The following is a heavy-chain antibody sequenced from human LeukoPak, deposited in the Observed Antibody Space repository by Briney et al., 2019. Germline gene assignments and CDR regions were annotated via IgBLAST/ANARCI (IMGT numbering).Heavy chain of an antibody. D-gene: IGHD3-22*01. J-gene: IGHJ4*02. CDR2: ITSSSDTI. V-gene: IGHV3-48*04. CDR3: VREGNYYDSSGYYYVYYFDY. Sequence: GGSLRLSCAASGFTFSSYSMNWVRQAPGKGLEWVSHITSSSDTIFYADSVKGRFTISRDNAKNSLYLQMNSLRAEDTAVYYCVREGNYYDSSGYYYVYYFDYWGQGTLVPVPS. CDR1: GFTFSSYS.